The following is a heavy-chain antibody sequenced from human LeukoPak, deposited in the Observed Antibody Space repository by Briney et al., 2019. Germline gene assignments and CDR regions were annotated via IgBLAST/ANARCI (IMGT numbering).Heavy chain of an antibody. J-gene: IGHJ4*02. CDR1: GGSISSGSYY. V-gene: IGHV4-61*02. Sequence: SETLSLTCTVSGGSISSGSYYWSWIRQPAGKGLEWIGRIYTSGSTNYNPSLKSRVTMSVDTSKNQFSLKVSSVTAADTAVYYCASGYNYGRFDYWGRGTLVTVSS. CDR3: ASGYNYGRFDY. D-gene: IGHD5-18*01. CDR2: IYTSGST.